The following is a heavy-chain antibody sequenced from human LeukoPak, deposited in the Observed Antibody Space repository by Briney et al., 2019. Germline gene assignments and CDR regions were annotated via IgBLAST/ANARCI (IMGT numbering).Heavy chain of an antibody. CDR3: AKGPSRAATKRSVIDY. Sequence: GGSLRLSCVASGFRFDDSAMHWVRQAPGRGLEWVSGVSWNSGTIGYADSVRGRFTISRDNAKSSLYLQMNSLRPEDTALYYCAKGPSRAATKRSVIDYWGQGTQVTVSS. CDR1: GFRFDDSA. CDR2: VSWNSGTI. D-gene: IGHD6-6*01. J-gene: IGHJ4*02. V-gene: IGHV3-9*01.